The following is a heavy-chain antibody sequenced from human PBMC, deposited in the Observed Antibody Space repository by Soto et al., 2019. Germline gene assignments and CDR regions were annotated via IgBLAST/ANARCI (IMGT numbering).Heavy chain of an antibody. CDR3: ASFHSTFVGGGQWLRFPDY. Sequence: ASVKVSCKASGYTFTSYDINWVRQATGQGLEWMGWMNPNSGNTGYAQKFQGRVTMTRNTSISTAYMELSSLRSEDTAVYYCASFHSTFVGGGQWLRFPDYWGQGTLVTVSS. CDR1: GYTFTSYD. D-gene: IGHD5-12*01. V-gene: IGHV1-8*01. J-gene: IGHJ4*02. CDR2: MNPNSGNT.